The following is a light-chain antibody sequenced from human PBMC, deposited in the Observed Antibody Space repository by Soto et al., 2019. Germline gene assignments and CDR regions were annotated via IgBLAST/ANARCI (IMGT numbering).Light chain of an antibody. Sequence: EIVLTQSPGTLSLSPGERATLSCRASQSVSSSYLAWYQQKPGQAPRLLIYGASSRATGIPDRFSGSGSGTDFTLTISRRGPEDLAVYYCQKYGSPRITLAKGTQRKIK. CDR1: QSVSSSY. V-gene: IGKV3-20*01. CDR3: QKYGSPRIT. CDR2: GAS. J-gene: IGKJ5*01.